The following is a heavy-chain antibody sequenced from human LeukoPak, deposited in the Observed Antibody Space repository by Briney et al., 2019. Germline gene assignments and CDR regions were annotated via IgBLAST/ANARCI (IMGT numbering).Heavy chain of an antibody. CDR2: ISSSSTYT. D-gene: IGHD3-10*01. V-gene: IGHV3-11*06. Sequence: GGSLRLSCAASGFTFSDSYMSWIRQAPGKGLEWVSYISSSSTYTEYAGSVKGRFTISRDNAKNSLYLQMDSLRAEDTAVYYCAKDLPGYYGSGSYYRVLDYWGQGTLVTVSS. J-gene: IGHJ4*02. CDR1: GFTFSDSY. CDR3: AKDLPGYYGSGSYYRVLDY.